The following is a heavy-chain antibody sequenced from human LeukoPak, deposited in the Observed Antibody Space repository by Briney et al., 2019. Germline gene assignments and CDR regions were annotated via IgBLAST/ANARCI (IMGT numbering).Heavy chain of an antibody. V-gene: IGHV4-4*02. D-gene: IGHD3-22*01. J-gene: IGHJ3*02. Sequence: SETLSLTCAVSGGSISSSNWWSWVRQPPGKGLEWIGEIYHSGSTNYNPSLKSRVTISVDKSKNQFSLKLSSVTAADTAVYYCASGYYYDSSGYYPWAFDILGQGTMVTVSS. CDR2: IYHSGST. CDR1: GGSISSSNW. CDR3: ASGYYYDSSGYYPWAFDI.